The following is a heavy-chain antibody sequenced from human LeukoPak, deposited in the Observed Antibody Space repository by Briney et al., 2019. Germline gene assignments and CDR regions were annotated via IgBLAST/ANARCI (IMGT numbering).Heavy chain of an antibody. CDR3: ARGKVVTMVRGVIITYFDY. CDR1: GYSFTRYF. J-gene: IGHJ4*02. V-gene: IGHV1-46*01. CDR2: IIPSDGST. D-gene: IGHD3-10*01. Sequence: ASVKVSCKSSGYSFTRYFIHWVRQAPGQGLEWMGIIIPSDGSTSNAQKFQGRVAMTRDTSTSTVYMELSSLRSEDTAVYYCARGKVVTMVRGVIITYFDYWGQGTLVTVSS.